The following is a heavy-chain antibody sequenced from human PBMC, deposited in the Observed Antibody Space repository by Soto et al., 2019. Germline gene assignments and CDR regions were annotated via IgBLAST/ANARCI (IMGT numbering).Heavy chain of an antibody. CDR2: IYYSGST. CDR1: GGSISSGDYY. CDR3: ASAATIFGVVITGDWFDP. J-gene: IGHJ5*02. V-gene: IGHV4-30-4*01. Sequence: SETLSLTCTVSGGSISSGDYYWSWIRQPPGKGLEWIGYIYYSGSTYYNPSLKSRVTISVDTSKNQFSLKLSSVTAADTAVYYCASAATIFGVVITGDWFDPWGQGTLVTVSS. D-gene: IGHD3-3*01.